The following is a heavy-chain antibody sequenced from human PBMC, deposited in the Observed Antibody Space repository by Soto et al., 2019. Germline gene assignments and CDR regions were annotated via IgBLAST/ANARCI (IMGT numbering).Heavy chain of an antibody. Sequence: GGSLRLSCAASGFTFSSYAMSWVRQAPGKGLEWVSAISGSGGSTYYADSVKGRFTISRDNSKNTLYLQMNSLRADDTAVYYCAKAGQSIVGEPAAIDYWGQGTLVTVSS. D-gene: IGHD2-2*01. CDR3: AKAGQSIVGEPAAIDY. CDR1: GFTFSSYA. J-gene: IGHJ4*02. CDR2: ISGSGGST. V-gene: IGHV3-23*01.